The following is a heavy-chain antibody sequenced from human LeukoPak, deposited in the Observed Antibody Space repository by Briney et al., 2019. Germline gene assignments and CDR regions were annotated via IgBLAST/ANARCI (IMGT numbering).Heavy chain of an antibody. V-gene: IGHV3-23*01. CDR3: AKDARPYYDILTGYYSDY. J-gene: IGHJ4*02. Sequence: GGSLRLSCAASGFTFSGYGMNWVRQAPGKGLEWVSVFTASGGSTYYADSVKGRFTISRDNSKNTLSLQMNSLRAEDTAVYYCAKDARPYYDILTGYYSDYWGQGTLVTVSS. CDR2: FTASGGST. CDR1: GFTFSGYG. D-gene: IGHD3-9*01.